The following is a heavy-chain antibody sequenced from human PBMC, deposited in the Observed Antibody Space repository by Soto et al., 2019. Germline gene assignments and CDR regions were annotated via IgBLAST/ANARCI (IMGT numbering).Heavy chain of an antibody. CDR3: ARHVSYNGYDSIEEGYYYYYLDV. CDR1: GGSISSSSYY. V-gene: IGHV4-39*01. J-gene: IGHJ6*03. Sequence: SETLSLTCTVSGGSISSSSYYWGWIRQPPGKGLEWIGSIYYSGSTYYNPSLKSRVTISVDTSKNQFSLKLSSVTAADTAVYYCARHVSYNGYDSIEEGYYYYYLDVWGKGTTVTVSS. CDR2: IYYSGST. D-gene: IGHD5-12*01.